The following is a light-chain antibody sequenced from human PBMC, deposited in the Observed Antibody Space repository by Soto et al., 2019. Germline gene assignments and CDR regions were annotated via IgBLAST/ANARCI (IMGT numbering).Light chain of an antibody. CDR2: DAS. CDR1: QSISYW. J-gene: IGKJ2*01. V-gene: IGKV1-5*01. Sequence: DIQMTQSPSTLSASVGDRVTITCRASQSISYWLAWYQQKPGKAPKLLIYDASSLESGVPSRFSGSGSGTEFTLTISSLQPDDSATYYCQQYDYFTTFGQGTKLEIK. CDR3: QQYDYFTT.